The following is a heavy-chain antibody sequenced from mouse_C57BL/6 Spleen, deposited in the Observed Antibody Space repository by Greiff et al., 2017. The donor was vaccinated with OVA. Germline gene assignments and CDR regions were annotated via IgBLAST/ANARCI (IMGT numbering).Heavy chain of an antibody. CDR2: ISYSGST. D-gene: IGHD3-3*01. J-gene: IGHJ2*01. Sequence: EVQLQQSGPGMVKPSQSLSLTCTVTGYSITSGYDWHWIRHFPGNKLEWMGYISYSGSTNYNPSLKSRISITHDTSKNHFFLKLNSVTTEDTATYYCARGGTLYYFDYWGQGTTLTVSS. CDR3: ARGGTLYYFDY. CDR1: GYSITSGYD. V-gene: IGHV3-1*01.